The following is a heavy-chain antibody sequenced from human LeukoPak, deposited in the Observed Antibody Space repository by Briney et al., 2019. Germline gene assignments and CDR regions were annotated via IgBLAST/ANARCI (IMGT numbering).Heavy chain of an antibody. Sequence: GGSLRLACTASGFSFSDYYMSWIRQAPGKGLEWISYISSRSTYISDADSVRGRFTISRDNAKNLLFLQMNSLRVEDTALYYCARGGTGAFDYWGQGILVTVSS. V-gene: IGHV3-11*06. D-gene: IGHD2-8*02. CDR1: GFSFSDYY. CDR2: ISSRSTYI. CDR3: ARGGTGAFDY. J-gene: IGHJ4*02.